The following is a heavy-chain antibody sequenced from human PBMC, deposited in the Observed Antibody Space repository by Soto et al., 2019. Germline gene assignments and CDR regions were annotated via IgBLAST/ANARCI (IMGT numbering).Heavy chain of an antibody. J-gene: IGHJ4*02. D-gene: IGHD4-17*01. V-gene: IGHV4-30-2*01. CDR2: IYHSGST. CDR3: ARALTTVGRYYFAY. Sequence: QLQLQESGSGLVKPSQTLSLTCAVSGGSISSGGYSWSWIRQPPGKGLEWIGYIYHSGSTYYNPSLQSRVNIAVDRSKNQFSLKLSSVTAADTAVYYCARALTTVGRYYFAYWGQGTLVTVSS. CDR1: GGSISSGGYS.